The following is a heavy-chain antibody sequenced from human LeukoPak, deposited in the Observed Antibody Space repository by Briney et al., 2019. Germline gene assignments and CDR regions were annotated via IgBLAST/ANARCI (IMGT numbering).Heavy chain of an antibody. D-gene: IGHD3-22*01. J-gene: IGHJ4*02. CDR3: AKDKQGGDYYDSSGPFDY. CDR1: GFTFDDYA. V-gene: IGHV3-9*01. Sequence: GGSLRLSCAASGFTFDDYAMHWVRQALGKGLEWVSGISWSSGSIAYADSVKGRFTISRDNAKNSLYLQMNSLRAEDTALYYCAKDKQGGDYYDSSGPFDYWGQGTLVTVSS. CDR2: ISWSSGSI.